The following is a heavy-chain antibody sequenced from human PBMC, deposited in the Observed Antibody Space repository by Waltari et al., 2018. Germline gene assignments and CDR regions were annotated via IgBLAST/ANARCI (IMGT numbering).Heavy chain of an antibody. Sequence: QVQLVESGGGVVQPGRSLRLSCAASGFTFSSYGMHWVRQAPGKGLEWVAVISYDGSNKYYADSVKGRFTISRDNSKNTLYLQMNSLRAEDTAVYYCAKDGSLEYYYGSGSFDYWGQGTLVTVSS. J-gene: IGHJ4*02. CDR3: AKDGSLEYYYGSGSFDY. CDR2: ISYDGSNK. D-gene: IGHD3-10*01. CDR1: GFTFSSYG. V-gene: IGHV3-30*18.